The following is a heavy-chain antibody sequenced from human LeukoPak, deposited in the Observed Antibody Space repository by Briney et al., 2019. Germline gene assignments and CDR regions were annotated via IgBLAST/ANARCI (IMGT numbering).Heavy chain of an antibody. Sequence: SETLSLTCTVSAGSISSSNYYWGWIRQLPGKGLEWIGSMYYSGSTYYNPSLKSRVTISVDTSKNQFSLKLSSVTAADTAVYYCARLSITISGFDYWGQGTLVTVSS. CDR3: ARLSITISGFDY. J-gene: IGHJ4*02. CDR1: AGSISSSNYY. V-gene: IGHV4-39*01. D-gene: IGHD1-14*01. CDR2: MYYSGST.